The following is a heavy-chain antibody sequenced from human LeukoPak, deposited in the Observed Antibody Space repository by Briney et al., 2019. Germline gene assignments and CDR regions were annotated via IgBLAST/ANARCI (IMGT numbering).Heavy chain of an antibody. J-gene: IGHJ4*01. V-gene: IGHV4-39*01. CDR2: IYYSGST. Sequence: SETLSLTCTVSGGSISSSSYYWGWIRQPPGKGLEWIGSIYYSGSTYYNPSLKSRVTISVDTSKNQFSLKLSSVTAADTAVYYCAAADAYSSRFLVYGCHGILGAVS. CDR1: GGSISSSSYY. CDR3: AAADAYSSRFLVY. D-gene: IGHD6-13*01.